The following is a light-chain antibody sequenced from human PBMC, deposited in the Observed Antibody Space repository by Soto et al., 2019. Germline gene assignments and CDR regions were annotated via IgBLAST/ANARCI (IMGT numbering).Light chain of an antibody. Sequence: EIVMTQSTATLSVSPGERATLSCRASQSVSSNLAWYQQKPGQAPRLLIYGASTRAAGVPARFSGSGSGTEFTLTISSLQSEDFAVDFCQQYNNWPTFGQGTKVEIK. CDR1: QSVSSN. CDR2: GAS. V-gene: IGKV3-15*01. J-gene: IGKJ1*01. CDR3: QQYNNWPT.